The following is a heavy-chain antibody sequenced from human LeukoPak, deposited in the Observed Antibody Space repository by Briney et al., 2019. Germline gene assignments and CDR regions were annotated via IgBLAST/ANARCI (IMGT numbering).Heavy chain of an antibody. J-gene: IGHJ4*02. CDR1: GFTLRSYW. CDR2: IKQDGSEK. CDR3: ARASNGYNWNMGY. Sequence: GGSLRLSCAASGFTLRSYWMSWVRQAPGRGLEWVANIKQDGSEKYYVDSVKGRFTISRGNAKNSLYLQMNSLRAEDTAVYYCARASNGYNWNMGYWGQGTLVTVSS. D-gene: IGHD5-24*01. V-gene: IGHV3-7*04.